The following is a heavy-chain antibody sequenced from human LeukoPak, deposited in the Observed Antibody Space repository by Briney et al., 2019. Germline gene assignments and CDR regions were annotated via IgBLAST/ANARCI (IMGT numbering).Heavy chain of an antibody. V-gene: IGHV4-59*01. CDR1: GGSISSYY. J-gene: IGHJ4*02. Sequence: PSETLSLTCTVSGGSISSYYWGWIRQPPGKGLEWIGYIYYSGSTNYNPSLKSRVTISVDTSKNQFSLKLSSVTAADTAVYYCARAGYSSGWTKVDYWGQGTLVTVSS. CDR3: ARAGYSSGWTKVDY. CDR2: IYYSGST. D-gene: IGHD6-19*01.